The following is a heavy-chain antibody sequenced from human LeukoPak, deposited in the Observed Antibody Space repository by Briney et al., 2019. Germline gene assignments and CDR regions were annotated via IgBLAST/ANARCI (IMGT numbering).Heavy chain of an antibody. J-gene: IGHJ4*02. D-gene: IGHD3-22*01. V-gene: IGHV3-74*01. CDR1: GFTFSSYS. CDR3: ARDHVANYYDSSGYYDY. Sequence: PGGSLRLSCAASGFTFSSYSMHWVRQAPGKGLVWVSRINSDGSSTSYADSVKGRFTISIDNAKNTLYLQMNSLRAEDTAVYYCARDHVANYYDSSGYYDYWGQGTLVTVSS. CDR2: INSDGSST.